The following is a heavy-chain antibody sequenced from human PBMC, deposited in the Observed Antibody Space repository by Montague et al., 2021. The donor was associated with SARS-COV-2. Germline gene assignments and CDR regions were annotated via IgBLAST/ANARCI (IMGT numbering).Heavy chain of an antibody. CDR3: ARESASFHDGGYFDY. V-gene: IGHV3-30*04. Sequence: SLRLSCAASGFYFSYAMHWVRQAPGKGLEWVALLSNDGSNKHYAGSVKGRFTVSRDNSKNTLYLHMNSLRAEDTAVYYCARESASFHDGGYFDYWGPGTLVTVSS. CDR1: GFYFSYA. CDR2: LSNDGSNK. J-gene: IGHJ4*02. D-gene: IGHD1-26*01.